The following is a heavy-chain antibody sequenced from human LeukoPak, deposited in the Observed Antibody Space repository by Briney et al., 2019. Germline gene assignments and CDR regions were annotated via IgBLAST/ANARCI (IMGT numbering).Heavy chain of an antibody. CDR1: GGSFSGYY. D-gene: IGHD6-13*01. J-gene: IGHJ5*02. CDR3: AREKGIAAAHGGWFDP. Sequence: PSETLSLTCAVYGGSFSGYYWSWIRQPPGKGLEWIGEINHSGSTNYNPSLKSRVTISVDTSKNQFSLKLSSVTAADTAGYYCAREKGIAAAHGGWFDPWGQGTLVTVSS. CDR2: INHSGST. V-gene: IGHV4-34*01.